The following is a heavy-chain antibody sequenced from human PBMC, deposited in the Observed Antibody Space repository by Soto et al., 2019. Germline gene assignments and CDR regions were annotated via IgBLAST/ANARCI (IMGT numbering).Heavy chain of an antibody. CDR3: ARFWNYAGGAGYYYYYGMDV. Sequence: QVQLVESGGGVVQPGRSLRLSCAASGFTFSSYAMHWVRQAPGKGLEWVAVISYDGSNKYYADSVKGRFTIPRDNSKNTLYLQMNSLRAEDTAVYYCARFWNYAGGAGYYYYYGMDVWGQGTTVTVSS. D-gene: IGHD1-7*01. J-gene: IGHJ6*02. CDR2: ISYDGSNK. V-gene: IGHV3-30-3*01. CDR1: GFTFSSYA.